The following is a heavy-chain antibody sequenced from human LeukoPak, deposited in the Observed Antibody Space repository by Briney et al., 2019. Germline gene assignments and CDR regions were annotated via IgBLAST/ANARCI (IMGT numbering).Heavy chain of an antibody. V-gene: IGHV4-59*01. Sequence: PSETLSLTCTVSGGSISRYYWSWIRQPPGKGLEWIGYIYYSGSTNYNPSLKSRVTISVDTSKNQFSLKLSSVTAADTAVYYCAREYSSSSSYFDYWGQGTLVTVSS. J-gene: IGHJ4*02. D-gene: IGHD6-6*01. CDR2: IYYSGST. CDR3: AREYSSSSSYFDY. CDR1: GGSISRYY.